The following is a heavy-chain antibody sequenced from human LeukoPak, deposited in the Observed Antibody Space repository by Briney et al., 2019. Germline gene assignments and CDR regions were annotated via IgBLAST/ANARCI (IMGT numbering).Heavy chain of an antibody. CDR3: ARDSSTYAGPPDY. J-gene: IGHJ4*02. CDR1: VFTFSDYY. CDR2: ISSSGSTI. D-gene: IGHD2-2*01. Sequence: PGGSLRLSCAASVFTFSDYYMRRIRQALWKGLEWVSYISSSGSTIYYVDSVKGRFTISRDNAKNSLFLQMNSLRAEDTAVYYCARDSSTYAGPPDYWGQGTLVTVSS. V-gene: IGHV3-11*04.